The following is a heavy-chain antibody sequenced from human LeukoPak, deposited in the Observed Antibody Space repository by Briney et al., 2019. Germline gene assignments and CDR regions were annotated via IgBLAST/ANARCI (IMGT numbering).Heavy chain of an antibody. CDR3: ARTKPVDTAMVSMLTDY. V-gene: IGHV3-21*01. Sequence: PGGSLRLSCAASGFTFSSYSMNWVRQAPGKGLEWVSSISSSSSYIYYADSVKGRFTISRGNAKNSLYLQMNSLRAEDTAVYYCARTKPVDTAMVSMLTDYWGQGTLVTVSS. CDR2: ISSSSSYI. D-gene: IGHD5-18*01. CDR1: GFTFSSYS. J-gene: IGHJ4*02.